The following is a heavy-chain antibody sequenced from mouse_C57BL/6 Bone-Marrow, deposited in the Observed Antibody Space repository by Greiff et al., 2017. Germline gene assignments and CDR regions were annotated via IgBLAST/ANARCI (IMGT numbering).Heavy chain of an antibody. J-gene: IGHJ1*03. Sequence: VQLQQPGAELVKPGASVKLSCKASGYTFTSYWMHWVKQRPGRGLEWIGRIDPNSGGTKYNEKFKSKATLTVDKPSSTAYMQLNSLTSKDSAVYYCAREPLVLRYFDVWGTGTTVTVSS. CDR2: IDPNSGGT. CDR3: AREPLVLRYFDV. D-gene: IGHD1-1*01. V-gene: IGHV1-72*01. CDR1: GYTFTSYW.